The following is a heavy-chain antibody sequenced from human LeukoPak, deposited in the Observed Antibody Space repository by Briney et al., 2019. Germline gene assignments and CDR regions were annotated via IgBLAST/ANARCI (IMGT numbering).Heavy chain of an antibody. CDR2: IYYSGST. CDR3: ARVGVGALHY. J-gene: IGHJ4*02. D-gene: IGHD1-26*01. CDR1: CGSISSYY. Sequence: SETLSLTCTVSCGSISSYYWSWIRQPPGKGLEWIGYIYYSGSTNYNPSLKSRVTMSVDTSKNQFSLKLSSVTAADTAVYYCARVGVGALHYWGQGTLVTVSS. V-gene: IGHV4-59*01.